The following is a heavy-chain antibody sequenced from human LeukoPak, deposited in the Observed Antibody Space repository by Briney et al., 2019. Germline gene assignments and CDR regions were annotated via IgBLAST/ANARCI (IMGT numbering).Heavy chain of an antibody. D-gene: IGHD3-3*01. CDR1: GFTFSSYG. J-gene: IGHJ4*02. CDR2: ISYDGSNK. V-gene: IGHV3-30*18. Sequence: GGSLRLSCAVSGFTFSSYGMHWVRQAPGKGLEWVAVISYDGSNKYYADSVKGRFTISRDNSKNTLYLQMNSLRAEDTAVYYCAKIRFLEWLLPGADYWGQGTLVTVSS. CDR3: AKIRFLEWLLPGADY.